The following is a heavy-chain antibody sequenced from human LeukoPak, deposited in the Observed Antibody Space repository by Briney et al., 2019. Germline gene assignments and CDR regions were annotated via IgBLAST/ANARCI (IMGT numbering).Heavy chain of an antibody. CDR3: ARGAGAGYNLQPFDY. V-gene: IGHV4-59*08. Sequence: GSLRLSCAASGFTFTNAWMTWIRQPPRKGLEWIGYIYYSGSTKYNPSLKSRVSISVDTSKNQFSLKLSSVTAADTAVYYCARGAGAGYNLQPFDYWGQGTLVTVSS. J-gene: IGHJ4*02. CDR2: IYYSGST. D-gene: IGHD5-24*01. CDR1: GFTFTNAW.